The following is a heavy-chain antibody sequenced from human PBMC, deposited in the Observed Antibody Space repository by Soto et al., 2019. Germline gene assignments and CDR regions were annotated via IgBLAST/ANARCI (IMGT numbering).Heavy chain of an antibody. J-gene: IGHJ6*03. Sequence: SETLSLTCAVSSGSISSSNWWSWVRQPPGKGLEWIGEIYHSGSTNYNPSLKSRVTISVDKSKNQFSLKLSSVTAADTAVYYFARVAIFGVPSGYYYYMDVWGKGTTVTVSS. CDR2: IYHSGST. D-gene: IGHD3-3*01. V-gene: IGHV4-4*02. CDR3: ARVAIFGVPSGYYYYMDV. CDR1: SGSISSSNW.